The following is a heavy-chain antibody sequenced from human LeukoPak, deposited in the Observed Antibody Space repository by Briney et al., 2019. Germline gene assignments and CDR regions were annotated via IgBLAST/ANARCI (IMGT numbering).Heavy chain of an antibody. CDR1: GFSLSTSGVG. Sequence: SGPTLLKPTQTLTLTCTFSGFSLSTSGVGVGWIRQPPGKALEWLALIYWDDDKRYSPSLKSRLTITKDTSKNQVVLTMTNMDPVDTATYYCAHRKVEMATIAFDYWGQGTLVTVSS. CDR2: IYWDDDK. V-gene: IGHV2-5*02. CDR3: AHRKVEMATIAFDY. J-gene: IGHJ4*02. D-gene: IGHD5-24*01.